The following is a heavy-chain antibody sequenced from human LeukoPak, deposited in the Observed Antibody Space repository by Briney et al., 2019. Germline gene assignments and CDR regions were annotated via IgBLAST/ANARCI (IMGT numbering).Heavy chain of an antibody. D-gene: IGHD5-18*01. CDR1: GFTVSSNY. V-gene: IGHV3-66*01. CDR2: IYSGGST. CDR3: ALPTRGYSYGRHFDY. J-gene: IGHJ4*02. Sequence: GGSLRLSCAASGFTVSSNYMSWVRQAPGKGLEWVSVIYSGGSTYYADSVKGRFTISRDNSKNTLYLQMNSLRAEDTAVYYCALPTRGYSYGRHFDYWGQGTLVTVSS.